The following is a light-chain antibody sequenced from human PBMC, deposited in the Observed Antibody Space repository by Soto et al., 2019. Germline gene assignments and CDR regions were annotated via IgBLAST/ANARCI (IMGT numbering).Light chain of an antibody. V-gene: IGLV3-21*04. CDR1: NIGSKS. J-gene: IGLJ2*01. Sequence: SYELTQPPSVSVAXGKXXRITCGGNNIGSKSVHWYQQKPGQAPVLVIYYDSDRPSGIPERFSGSNSGNTATLTISRVEAGDEADYYCQVWDSSSDHVVFGGGTKVTVL. CDR3: QVWDSSSDHVV. CDR2: YDS.